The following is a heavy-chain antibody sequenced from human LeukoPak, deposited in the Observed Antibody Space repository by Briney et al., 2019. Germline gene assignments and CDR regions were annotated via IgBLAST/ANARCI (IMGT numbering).Heavy chain of an antibody. J-gene: IGHJ6*02. CDR2: IYSGGST. Sequence: GGSLRLSCAASGFTVSSNYMSWVRQAPGKGLGWVSVIYSGGSTYYADSVKGRFTISRDNSKNTLYLQMNSLRAEDTAVYYCARDRIVVRGVGAYYYYGMDVWGQGTTVTVSS. CDR3: ARDRIVVRGVGAYYYYGMDV. V-gene: IGHV3-66*02. D-gene: IGHD3-10*01. CDR1: GFTVSSNY.